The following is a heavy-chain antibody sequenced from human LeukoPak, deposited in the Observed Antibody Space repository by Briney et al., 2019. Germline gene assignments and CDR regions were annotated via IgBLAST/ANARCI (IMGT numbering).Heavy chain of an antibody. J-gene: IGHJ4*02. CDR2: TYPGDSDT. CDR1: GYSLTSYW. Sequence: GESLKISCKASGYSLTSYWIGWVRQMPGKGLEWMGITYPGDSDTRYSPSFQGQVTMSVDKSINTAYLQWSSLKPSDTAMYYCARRGSGTYFPFDYWGQGTLVIVSS. D-gene: IGHD1-26*01. CDR3: ARRGSGTYFPFDY. V-gene: IGHV5-51*01.